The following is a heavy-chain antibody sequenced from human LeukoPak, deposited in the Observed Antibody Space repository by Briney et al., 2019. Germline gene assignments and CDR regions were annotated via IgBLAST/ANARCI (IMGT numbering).Heavy chain of an antibody. J-gene: IGHJ3*02. Sequence: GGSLRLSCAASGFTFSSYWMHWVRQAPGKGLECVSAITSDGGSTYYANSVKGRFTISRDNSKNTLYLQMGSLRAEDMAVYYCARRDADMAGSGFDIWGQGTMVTVSS. CDR3: ARRDADMAGSGFDI. V-gene: IGHV3-64*01. CDR1: GFTFSSYW. CDR2: ITSDGGST. D-gene: IGHD6-19*01.